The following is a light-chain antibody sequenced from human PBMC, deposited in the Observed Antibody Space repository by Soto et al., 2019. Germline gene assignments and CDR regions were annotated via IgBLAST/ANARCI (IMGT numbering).Light chain of an antibody. CDR3: QQYGISPQT. CDR2: GAS. J-gene: IGKJ1*01. CDR1: QSVSSSY. V-gene: IGKV3-20*01. Sequence: EIVLTQSPGTLSLSPGERATLSCRASQSVSSSYLAWYQQKPGQAPRLLIYGASSRATGIPDRFSCSGSGTDFTLTISRLEPEDFALYYCQQYGISPQTLGQATKVEIK.